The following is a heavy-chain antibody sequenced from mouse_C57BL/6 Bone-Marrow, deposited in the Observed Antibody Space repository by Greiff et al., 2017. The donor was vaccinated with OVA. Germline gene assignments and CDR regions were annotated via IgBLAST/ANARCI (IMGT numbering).Heavy chain of an antibody. CDR3: TRGYSNYYAMDY. Sequence: QVQLKQSRAELVRPGASVTLSCKASGYTFTDYEMHWVKQTPVPGLEWIGAIDPETGGTAYNQKFKGKAILTADKSSSNAYLELRSLTSEASAVYYCTRGYSNYYAMDYWGQGTSVTVSS. V-gene: IGHV1-15*01. D-gene: IGHD2-5*01. J-gene: IGHJ4*01. CDR2: IDPETGGT. CDR1: GYTFTDYE.